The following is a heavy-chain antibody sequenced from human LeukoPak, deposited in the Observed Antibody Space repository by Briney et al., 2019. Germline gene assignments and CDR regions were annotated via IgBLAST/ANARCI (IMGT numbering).Heavy chain of an antibody. CDR1: GFTFSTYS. CDR3: ARDYAIAFDY. Sequence: PGGSLRLSCAASGFTFSTYSMNWVRQAPGKGLEWVSYISSTSSAIYYADSVKGRFAISRDNAKSSLYLQMNSLRDEDTAVYYCARDYAIAFDYWGQGTLVTVSS. CDR2: ISSTSSAI. D-gene: IGHD2-21*01. J-gene: IGHJ4*02. V-gene: IGHV3-48*02.